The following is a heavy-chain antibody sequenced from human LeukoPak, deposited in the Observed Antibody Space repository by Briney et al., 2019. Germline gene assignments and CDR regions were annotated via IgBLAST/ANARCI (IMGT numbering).Heavy chain of an antibody. Sequence: GRSLRLSCAASGFTFSHYGMHWVRQAPGRGLEWVAVICNDGSNKYYADSVKGRFTISRDNSQNTVDLHMNSLRAEDTAVYYCAKDAQRGFDYSNSLEYWGQGTLVTVSS. CDR1: GFTFSHYG. D-gene: IGHD4-11*01. V-gene: IGHV3-33*06. CDR2: ICNDGSNK. CDR3: AKDAQRGFDYSNSLEY. J-gene: IGHJ4*02.